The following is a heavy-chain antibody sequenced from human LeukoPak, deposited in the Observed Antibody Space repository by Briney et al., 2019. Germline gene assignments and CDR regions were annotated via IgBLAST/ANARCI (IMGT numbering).Heavy chain of an antibody. D-gene: IGHD1-1*01. J-gene: IGHJ6*03. V-gene: IGHV1-2*02. CDR2: INPNSGGT. CDR3: ARDSTGTTYYYDYYMDI. Sequence: ASVKVSCKASGYTFTSYYMHWVRQAPGQGLEWMGWINPNSGGTHYAQKFQGRVTMTRDTSIRTAYMDLRRLTSDDTAVYYCARDSTGTTYYYDYYMDIWGQGTTVTVSS. CDR1: GYTFTSYY.